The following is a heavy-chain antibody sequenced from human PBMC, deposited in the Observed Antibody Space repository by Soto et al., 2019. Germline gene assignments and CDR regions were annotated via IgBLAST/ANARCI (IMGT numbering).Heavy chain of an antibody. D-gene: IGHD7-27*01. J-gene: IGHJ4*02. Sequence: XGTLSLTCAVSGYSISSGSYWGCIRQPPGKGLEWIVSIYDSGVTYYNPSLKSRVTTSVDTSENQFSLNLNSMTAADAAVYYCAMRASGEPPYYFDSWGQGTLVTVPS. CDR2: IYDSGVT. V-gene: IGHV4-38-2*01. CDR1: GYSISSGSY. CDR3: AMRASGEPPYYFDS.